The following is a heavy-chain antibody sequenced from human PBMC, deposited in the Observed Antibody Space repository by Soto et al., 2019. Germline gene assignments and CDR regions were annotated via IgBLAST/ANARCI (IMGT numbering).Heavy chain of an antibody. V-gene: IGHV1-2*02. CDR1: GYPFTTYY. CDR2: IDPRSGGT. D-gene: IGHD3-10*01. Sequence: SVKVSCKVSGYPFTTYYIHWVRQAPGQGLEWMGWIDPRSGGTVYEQKFQGRVTMTRDTSISTVYMDLSGLTSDDTALYYCATDDYGIFPYWGQGSLVTVSS. CDR3: ATDDYGIFPY. J-gene: IGHJ4*02.